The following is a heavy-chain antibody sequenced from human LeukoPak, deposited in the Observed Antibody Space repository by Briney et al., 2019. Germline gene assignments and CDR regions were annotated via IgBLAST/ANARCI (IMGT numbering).Heavy chain of an antibody. Sequence: PSETLSLTCNVSGGSITSSSQYWVWIRQTPGKGLEWIGSLYYAGSTYNNPSLDSRVTISIDTSKNQFSLRLTPVTAADTAIYFCARPFYSSGWYGAFDIWGPGTMVTVSS. J-gene: IGHJ3*02. D-gene: IGHD6-19*01. CDR1: GGSITSSSQY. CDR2: LYYAGST. CDR3: ARPFYSSGWYGAFDI. V-gene: IGHV4-39*01.